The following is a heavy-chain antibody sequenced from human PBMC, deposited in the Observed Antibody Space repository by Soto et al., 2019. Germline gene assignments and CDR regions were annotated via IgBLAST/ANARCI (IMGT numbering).Heavy chain of an antibody. J-gene: IGHJ6*03. CDR3: VRDVVVPAAGYMDV. CDR2: INPSGGTT. Sequence: GASVKVSCKASGYTFTSQYMHCVRQAPGQGLEWMGIINPSGGTTSYAQKFQGRVTMTRDTSTSTVYMEVSSLRSEDSAVYYCVRDVVVPAAGYMDVWGKGTPVTVSS. V-gene: IGHV1-46*03. CDR1: GYTFTSQY. D-gene: IGHD2-2*01.